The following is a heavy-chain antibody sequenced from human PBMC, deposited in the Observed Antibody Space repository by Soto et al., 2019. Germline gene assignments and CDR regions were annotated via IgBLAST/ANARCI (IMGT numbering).Heavy chain of an antibody. CDR3: AHGRYYGGNFPFFDF. Sequence: GGSLRLSCAASGFTFSHYAMSWVRQAPGKGLEWVSSITGHTTHYAEYVEGRFTVSRDDSTNTLFLQMKSLRGEDTAVYFCAHGRYYGGNFPFFDFWGQGTLVTVSS. J-gene: IGHJ4*02. CDR2: SITGHTT. CDR1: GFTFSHYA. V-gene: IGHV3-23*01. D-gene: IGHD3-10*01.